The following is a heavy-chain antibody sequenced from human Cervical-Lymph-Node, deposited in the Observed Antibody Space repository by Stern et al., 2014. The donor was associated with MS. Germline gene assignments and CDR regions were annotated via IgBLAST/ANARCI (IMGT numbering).Heavy chain of an antibody. V-gene: IGHV3-30*04. CDR3: ARGRVRGDSSGWYY. Sequence: QVQLVESGGGVVQPGRSLRLSCAASGFTFSTYPIHWVRQAPGQGLERVALISFDGSNKYYADSVEGRFTISRDNSKNTLYLQMNSLRADDTAVYYCARGRVRGDSSGWYYWGQGTLVTVSS. J-gene: IGHJ4*02. D-gene: IGHD6-19*01. CDR1: GFTFSTYP. CDR2: ISFDGSNK.